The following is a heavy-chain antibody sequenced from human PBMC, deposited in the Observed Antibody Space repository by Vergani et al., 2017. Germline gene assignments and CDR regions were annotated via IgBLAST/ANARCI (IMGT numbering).Heavy chain of an antibody. CDR3: ARDRGGRITMVRGVNGGGFDY. CDR1: GFTFSSYA. CDR2: ISYDGSNK. J-gene: IGHJ4*02. V-gene: IGHV3-30-3*01. Sequence: QVQLVESGGGVVQPGRSLRLSCAASGFTFSSYAMHWVRQAPGKGLEWVAVISYDGSNKYYADSVKGRFTISRDNSKNTLYLQMNSLRAEDTAVYYCARDRGGRITMVRGVNGGGFDYWGQGTLVTVSS. D-gene: IGHD3-10*01.